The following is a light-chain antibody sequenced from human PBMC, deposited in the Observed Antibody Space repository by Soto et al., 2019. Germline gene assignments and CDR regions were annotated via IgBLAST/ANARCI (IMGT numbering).Light chain of an antibody. CDR2: ANT. Sequence: QSVLTQPPSVSGAPGQRVTISCTGSTSNIGAGYDVHWYQQLPGTAPKLLIYANTNRPSGVPDRFSGSKSGSSASLAITGLQAEDEADYYCQSYENSLRGWVFGGGTKLTVL. J-gene: IGLJ3*02. V-gene: IGLV1-40*01. CDR1: TSNIGAGYD. CDR3: QSYENSLRGWV.